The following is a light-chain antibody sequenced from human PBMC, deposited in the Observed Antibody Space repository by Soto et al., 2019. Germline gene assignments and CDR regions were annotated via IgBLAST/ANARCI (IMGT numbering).Light chain of an antibody. CDR3: QQRGDWPPT. CDR2: DAS. J-gene: IGKJ2*01. V-gene: IGKV3-11*01. CDR1: QSVSSF. Sequence: EVVLTQSPATQSLSPGERATLSCRASQSVSSFLAWYQQKPGQAPRLLIYDASDRATGIPSRFSGSGSGTDFTLTISSLEPEDFAVYYCQQRGDWPPTFGQGTKLEIK.